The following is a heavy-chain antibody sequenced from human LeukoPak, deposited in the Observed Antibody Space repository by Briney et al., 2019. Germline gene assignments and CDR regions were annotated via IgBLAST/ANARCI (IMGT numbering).Heavy chain of an antibody. Sequence: SETLSLTCTVSGGSIGSSTFSWGWIRQPPGKGLEWIGEINHSGSTNYNPSLKSRVTISVDTSKNQFSLKLSSVTAADTAVYYCARLVVVVPAAIRTRSRWFDPWGQGTLVTVSS. CDR1: GGSIGSSTFS. D-gene: IGHD2-2*01. CDR3: ARLVVVVPAAIRTRSRWFDP. CDR2: INHSGST. J-gene: IGHJ5*02. V-gene: IGHV4-39*07.